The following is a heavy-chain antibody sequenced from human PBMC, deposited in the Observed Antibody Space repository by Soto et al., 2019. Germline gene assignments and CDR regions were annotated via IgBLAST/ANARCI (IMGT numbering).Heavy chain of an antibody. CDR3: AKEKAYGDYVGYGMDV. J-gene: IGHJ6*02. D-gene: IGHD4-17*01. Sequence: GGSLRLSCAASGFTFSSYGMHWVRQAPGKGLEWVAVISYDGSNKYYADSVKGRFTIFRDNSKNTLYLQMNSLRAEDTAVYHCAKEKAYGDYVGYGMDVWGQGTTVTVSS. CDR2: ISYDGSNK. CDR1: GFTFSSYG. V-gene: IGHV3-30*18.